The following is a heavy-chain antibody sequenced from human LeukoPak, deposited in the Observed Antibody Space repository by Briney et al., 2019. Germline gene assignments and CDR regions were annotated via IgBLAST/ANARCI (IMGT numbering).Heavy chain of an antibody. V-gene: IGHV1-45*02. CDR3: ATIPWDSSGYLHILDAFDI. D-gene: IGHD3-22*01. Sequence: SVKVSCKASGYTFTYRYLHWVRQAPGQALEWMGWITPFNGNTNYAQKFQDRVTITRDRSMSTAYMELSSLRSEDTAMYYCATIPWDSSGYLHILDAFDIWGQGTMVTVSS. CDR1: GYTFTYRY. J-gene: IGHJ3*02. CDR2: ITPFNGNT.